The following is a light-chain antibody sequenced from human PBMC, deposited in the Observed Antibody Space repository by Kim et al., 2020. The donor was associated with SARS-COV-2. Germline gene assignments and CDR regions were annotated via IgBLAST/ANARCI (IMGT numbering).Light chain of an antibody. J-gene: IGLJ3*02. V-gene: IGLV2-14*03. CDR3: SSYRSSSTWV. Sequence: GQSIILSSTGTRSDVGGYNYVSWYQQHPGKAPKLRIYDVSNRPSGVSNRFSGSKSGNTASLTISGLQAEDEADYYCSSYRSSSTWVFGGGTQLTVL. CDR2: DVS. CDR1: RSDVGGYNY.